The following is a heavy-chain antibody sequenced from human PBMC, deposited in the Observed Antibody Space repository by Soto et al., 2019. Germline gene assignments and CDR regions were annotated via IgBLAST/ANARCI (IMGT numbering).Heavy chain of an antibody. CDR2: IYYSGST. J-gene: IGHJ6*02. Sequence: SETLSLTCTVSGGSVSSGSYYWSWIRQPPGKGLEWIGYIYYSGSTNYNPSLKSRVTISVDTSKNQFSLKLSSVTAADTAVYYCARDPYSSGWYYYYYGMDVWGQGTTVTVSS. CDR1: GGSVSSGSYY. V-gene: IGHV4-61*01. D-gene: IGHD6-19*01. CDR3: ARDPYSSGWYYYYYGMDV.